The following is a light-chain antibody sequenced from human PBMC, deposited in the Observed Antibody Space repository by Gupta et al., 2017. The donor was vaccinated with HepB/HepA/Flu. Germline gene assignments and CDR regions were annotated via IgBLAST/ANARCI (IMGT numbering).Light chain of an antibody. Sequence: MTQSPSSLSASVGDRVTITCQASQDISNYLNWYQQKPGKAPKLLIYDASNLETGVPSRFSGSGSGTDFTFTISSLQPEDIATYYCQQYDNLPSTFGQGTQVEIK. V-gene: IGKV1-33*01. CDR2: DAS. CDR3: QQYDNLPST. J-gene: IGKJ5*01. CDR1: QDISNY.